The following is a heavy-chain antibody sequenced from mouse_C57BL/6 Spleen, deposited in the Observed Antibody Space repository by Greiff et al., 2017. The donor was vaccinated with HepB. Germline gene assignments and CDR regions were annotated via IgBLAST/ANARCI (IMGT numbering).Heavy chain of an antibody. CDR1: GFSLTSYG. D-gene: IGHD1-1*01. CDR3: AKVYYYGSSPYAMDY. Sequence: QVQLQQSGPGLVQPSQSLSITCTVSGFSLTSYGVHWVRQSPGKGLEWLGVIWRGGSTDYNAAFMSRLSITKDNSKSQVFFKMNSLQADDTAIYYCAKVYYYGSSPYAMDYWGQGTSVTVSS. J-gene: IGHJ4*01. CDR2: IWRGGST. V-gene: IGHV2-5*01.